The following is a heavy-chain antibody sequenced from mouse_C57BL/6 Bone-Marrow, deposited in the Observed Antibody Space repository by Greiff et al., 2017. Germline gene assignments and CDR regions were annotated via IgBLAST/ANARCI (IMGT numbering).Heavy chain of an antibody. CDR2: INPSTGGT. V-gene: IGHV1-42*01. CDR1: GYSFTGYY. D-gene: IGHD1-1*01. J-gene: IGHJ1*03. CDR3: TRSSYGSSYCWYFDV. Sequence: VQLQQSGPELVKPGASVKISCKASGYSFTGYYMNWVKQSPEKSLEWIGEINPSTGGTTYNQKLKAKATLTVDKSSSTAYMQLKSMTSEDSAVYYCTRSSYGSSYCWYFDVWGTGTTVTVSS.